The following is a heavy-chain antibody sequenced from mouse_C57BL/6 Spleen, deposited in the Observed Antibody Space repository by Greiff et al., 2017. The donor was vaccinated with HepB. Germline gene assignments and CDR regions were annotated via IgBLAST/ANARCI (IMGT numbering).Heavy chain of an antibody. CDR1: GFTFTDYY. J-gene: IGHJ3*01. Sequence: EVMLVESGGGLVQPGGSLSLSCAASGFTFTDYYMSWVRQPPGKALEWLGFIRNEANGYTTEYSASVKGRFTISRDNSQSILYLQMNALRAEDSATYYCARYGSLYGSSPWFAYWGQGTLVTVSA. V-gene: IGHV7-3*01. D-gene: IGHD1-1*01. CDR3: ARYGSLYGSSPWFAY. CDR2: IRNEANGYTT.